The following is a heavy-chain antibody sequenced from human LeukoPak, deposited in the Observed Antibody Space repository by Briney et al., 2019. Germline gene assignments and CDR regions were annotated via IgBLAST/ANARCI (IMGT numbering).Heavy chain of an antibody. V-gene: IGHV3-48*02. CDR2: ISGSSNSI. D-gene: IGHD6-25*01. J-gene: IGHJ6*02. CDR1: GFTFRSYS. CDR3: ARDRGPGIVPAGIVGMDV. Sequence: PGGSLRLSCEASGFTFRSYSMNWVRQAPGKGLEWISYISGSSNSIYYADSVKGRFTISRDNAKNSLFLQMNSLRDEDTAVYYCARDRGPGIVPAGIVGMDVWGQGTTVIVSS.